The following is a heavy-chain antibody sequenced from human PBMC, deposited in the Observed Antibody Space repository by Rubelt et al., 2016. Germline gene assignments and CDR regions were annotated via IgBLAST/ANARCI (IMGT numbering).Heavy chain of an antibody. CDR3: ARLYILPGSSWYDYFDY. J-gene: IGHJ4*02. CDR2: IFHSGST. Sequence: QVQLQESGPGLVKPSETLSLTCTVSGYSISSGYYWGWIRQPPGKGLEWIGSIFHSGSTYYSASLKSRVPISVDTSKNQFPRMLSTVTAAETAVYYCARLYILPGSSWYDYFDYWGQGTLVTVSS. V-gene: IGHV4-38-2*02. D-gene: IGHD6-13*01. CDR1: GYSISSGYY.